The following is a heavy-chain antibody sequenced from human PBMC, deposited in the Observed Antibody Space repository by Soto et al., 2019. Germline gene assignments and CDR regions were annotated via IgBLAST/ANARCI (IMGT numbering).Heavy chain of an antibody. D-gene: IGHD3-16*01. J-gene: IGHJ6*03. CDR1: GFTFSHYV. V-gene: IGHV3-33*01. CDR3: ARAGGGYYYYMDV. Sequence: QVQLVESGGGVVQPGRSLRLSCAASGFTFSHYVMHWVRQAPGEGLEWVAVIWYDGGSKYYADSVKGRFTISRDNSKNTLYLQMNSLRAEDTAVYYCARAGGGYYYYMDVGGKGTTVPVSS. CDR2: IWYDGGSK.